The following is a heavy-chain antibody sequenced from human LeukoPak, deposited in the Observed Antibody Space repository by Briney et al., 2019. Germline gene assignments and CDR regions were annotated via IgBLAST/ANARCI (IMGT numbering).Heavy chain of an antibody. J-gene: IGHJ3*02. D-gene: IGHD5-24*01. CDR1: XFXXXNXX. CDR2: XTGSGSDT. Sequence: CAAXXFXXXNXXMSWVXQXPXXGXXXXXXXTGSGSDTYYGDSVKGRFTISRDNSKNTLYLQMNSLRAEDTAIYYCAKTLDRDGSNLWEAFDIWGQGTMVTVSS. V-gene: IGHV3-23*01. CDR3: AKTLDRDGSNLWEAFDI.